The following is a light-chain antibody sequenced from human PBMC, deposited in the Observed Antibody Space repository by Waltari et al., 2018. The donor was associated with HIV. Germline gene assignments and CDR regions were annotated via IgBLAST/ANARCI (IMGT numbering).Light chain of an antibody. CDR1: QSLLYSSNNYNY. J-gene: IGKJ1*01. CDR3: QQYYGDLWT. V-gene: IGKV4-1*01. Sequence: DIVMTQSPDSLAVSLGERATINCKSSQSLLYSSNNYNYLAWYQQKPGQPPKLLIYWASTRESGVPERFSGSGSGAQFNLTIRSLRAEDVATYYCQQYYGDLWTFGQGTKVEIK. CDR2: WAS.